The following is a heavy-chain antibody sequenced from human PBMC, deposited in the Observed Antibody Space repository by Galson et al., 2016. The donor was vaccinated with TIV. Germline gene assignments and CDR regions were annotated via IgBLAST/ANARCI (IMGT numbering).Heavy chain of an antibody. CDR1: ELIVTDNY. V-gene: IGHV3-66*02. CDR2: IADDGST. J-gene: IGHJ6*01. CDR3: ARDRRHCGNECFLRYYYGMDV. Sequence: SLRLSCAASELIVTDNYMTWVRQAPGRGLEWVALIADDGSTFYSDSVKGRFTISRDSSKNVVNLQMNSLRPEDTAVYFCARDRRHCGNECFLRYYYGMDVWGRGPRSPYRQ. D-gene: IGHD2-21*01.